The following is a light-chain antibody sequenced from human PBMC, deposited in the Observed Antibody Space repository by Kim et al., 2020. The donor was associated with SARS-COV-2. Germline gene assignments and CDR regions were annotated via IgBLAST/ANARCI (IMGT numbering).Light chain of an antibody. CDR2: DAS. CDR3: QQRSNWPPLT. Sequence: CPGESATLPCRASQSVSSYLAWYQQQPGQAPRLLIYDASNRATGIPARFSGSGSGTDFTLTISSLEPEDFAVYYCQQRSNWPPLTFGGGTKVEIK. CDR1: QSVSSY. V-gene: IGKV3-11*01. J-gene: IGKJ4*01.